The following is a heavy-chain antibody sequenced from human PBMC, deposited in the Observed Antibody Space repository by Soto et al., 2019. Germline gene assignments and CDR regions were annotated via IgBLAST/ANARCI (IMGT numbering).Heavy chain of an antibody. D-gene: IGHD6-13*01. Sequence: QVTLKESGPVLVKPTETLTLTCTVSGFSLSNARMGVSWIRQPPGKALEWLAHIFSNDEKSYSTSLKSRLTISKDTSKSQVVLTMTNMDPVDTATYYCARYLRAAAGTYEYNWFDPWGQGTLVTVSS. CDR2: IFSNDEK. CDR3: ARYLRAAAGTYEYNWFDP. J-gene: IGHJ5*02. CDR1: GFSLSNARMG. V-gene: IGHV2-26*01.